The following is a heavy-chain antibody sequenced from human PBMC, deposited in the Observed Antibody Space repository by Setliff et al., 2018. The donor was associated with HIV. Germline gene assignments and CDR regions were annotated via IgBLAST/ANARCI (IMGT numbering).Heavy chain of an antibody. CDR3: AREVFSGWRIFDI. CDR1: GYSIGSGYY. Sequence: SETLSLTCTVSGYSIGSGYYWNWIRQPPGKGLEWIGYIYTSGSTNYNPSPKSRVTISLDTSKNQFSLKLSSVTAADTAVYYCAREVFSGWRIFDIWGHGTMVTVSS. D-gene: IGHD6-19*01. V-gene: IGHV4-4*08. J-gene: IGHJ3*02. CDR2: IYTSGST.